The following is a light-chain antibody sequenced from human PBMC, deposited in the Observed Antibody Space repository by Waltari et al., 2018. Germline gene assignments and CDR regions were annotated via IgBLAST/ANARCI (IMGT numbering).Light chain of an antibody. CDR2: GAS. CDR3: QHYYSPPWT. Sequence: DIQMTQSPSSLSASVGARITFTCRASQGISNSIAWYQQKPGKVPKLLLYGASRLESGVPSRFSGSGSGADYTLTINSLQPEDFATYYCQHYYSPPWTFGQGTKVEIK. J-gene: IGKJ1*01. CDR1: QGISNS. V-gene: IGKV1-NL1*01.